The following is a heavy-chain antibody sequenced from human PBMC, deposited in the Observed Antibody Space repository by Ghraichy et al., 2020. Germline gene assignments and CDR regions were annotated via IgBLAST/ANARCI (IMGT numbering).Heavy chain of an antibody. D-gene: IGHD6-6*01. J-gene: IGHJ4*02. CDR1: GFTVSSNY. CDR3: ARDIVYSSSSEDY. CDR2: IYSGGST. Sequence: LSLTCAASGFTVSSNYMSWVRQAPGKGLEWVSVIYSGGSTYYADSVKGRFTISRDNSKNTLYLQMNSLRAEDTAVYYCARDIVYSSSSEDYWGQGTLVTVSS. V-gene: IGHV3-53*01.